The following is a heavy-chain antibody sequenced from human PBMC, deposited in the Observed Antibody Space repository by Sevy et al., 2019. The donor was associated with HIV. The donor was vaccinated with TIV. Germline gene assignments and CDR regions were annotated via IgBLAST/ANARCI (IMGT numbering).Heavy chain of an antibody. CDR3: ANAYSGRYSHSYLYALDV. CDR1: GFAFSYYG. V-gene: IGHV3-30*18. Sequence: GGSLRLSCIGSGFAFSYYGIHWVRQSPGKGLDWVALISHDGINEYYADSVKGRFTISRDNFKNTVYLEMNSRRNEDQAIYFCANAYSGRYSHSYLYALDVWGQGTTVTVSS. CDR2: ISHDGINE. J-gene: IGHJ6*02. D-gene: IGHD1-26*01.